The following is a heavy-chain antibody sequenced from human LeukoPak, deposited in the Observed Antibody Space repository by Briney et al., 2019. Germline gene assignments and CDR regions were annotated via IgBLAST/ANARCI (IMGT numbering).Heavy chain of an antibody. Sequence: RGSLRLSCAASGFTFSSYWMSWVCQAPGKGLEWVSAISGSGGSTYYADSVKGRFTISRDNSKNTLYLQMNSLRAEDTAVYYCAKSPSAFPILVTFWGHGDLVSVSS. CDR2: ISGSGGST. CDR3: AKSPSAFPILVTF. J-gene: IGHJ4*01. D-gene: IGHD2-21*02. CDR1: GFTFSSYW. V-gene: IGHV3-23*01.